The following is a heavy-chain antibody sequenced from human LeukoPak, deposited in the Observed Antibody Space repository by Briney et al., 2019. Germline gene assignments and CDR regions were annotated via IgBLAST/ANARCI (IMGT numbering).Heavy chain of an antibody. Sequence: SQTLSLTCTVSGGSISSGDYYWSWIRQPPGKGLEWIGYIYYSGSTYYNPSLKSRVTISVDTSKNQFSLKLSSVTAADTAVYFCAKYSGSYYYPPNWDSWGQGTLVTVSS. J-gene: IGHJ4*02. CDR3: AKYSGSYYYPPNWDS. CDR1: GGSISSGDYY. CDR2: IYYSGST. D-gene: IGHD1-26*01. V-gene: IGHV4-30-4*01.